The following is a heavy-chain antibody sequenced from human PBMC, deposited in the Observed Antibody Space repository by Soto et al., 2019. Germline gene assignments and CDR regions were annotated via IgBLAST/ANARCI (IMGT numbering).Heavy chain of an antibody. V-gene: IGHV3-23*01. CDR2: ISGSGSTI. J-gene: IGHJ4*02. Sequence: GGSLRLSCAASGFTFSSYAVSWVRRAPGKGPEWISSISGSGSTIYYADSVKGRFTISRDNSKNTLYLQMSSLRAEDTAVYYCAKVLYYYDSSGYYYFDYWGQGTLVTVSS. D-gene: IGHD3-22*01. CDR1: GFTFSSYA. CDR3: AKVLYYYDSSGYYYFDY.